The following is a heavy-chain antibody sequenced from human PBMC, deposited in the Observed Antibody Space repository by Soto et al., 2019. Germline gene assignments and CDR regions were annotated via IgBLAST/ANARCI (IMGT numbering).Heavy chain of an antibody. Sequence: QVQLVESGGGVVQPGRSLRLSCAASGFIFSTYTMHWVRQAPGKGLEWLTVMSYDGSQKYYADSVKGPLTISRDNSKNTLYLQMTSLRAEDTAVYHCAIAKISSWHNFDYWGQGTLVTVSS. J-gene: IGHJ4*02. D-gene: IGHD6-13*01. CDR2: MSYDGSQK. CDR1: GFIFSTYT. V-gene: IGHV3-30-3*01. CDR3: AIAKISSWHNFDY.